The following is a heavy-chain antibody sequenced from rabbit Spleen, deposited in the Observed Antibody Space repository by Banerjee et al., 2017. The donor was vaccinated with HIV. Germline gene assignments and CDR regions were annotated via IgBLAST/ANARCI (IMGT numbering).Heavy chain of an antibody. D-gene: IGHD8-1*01. J-gene: IGHJ4*01. V-gene: IGHV1S40*01. CDR1: GFSFSSSDY. CDR2: IAGSSSGFA. CDR3: ARDAGRGDYIDGVFNL. Sequence: QSLEESGGDLVKPGASLTLTCKASGFSFSSSDYMCWVRQAPGKGLEWISCIAGSSSGFAYSATWATGRFTISKTSSTTVTLQMTSLTVADTATYFCARDAGRGDYIDGVFNLWGQGTLVTVS.